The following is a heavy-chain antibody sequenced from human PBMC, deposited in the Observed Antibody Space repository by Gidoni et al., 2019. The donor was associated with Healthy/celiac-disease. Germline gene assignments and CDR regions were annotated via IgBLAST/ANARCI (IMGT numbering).Heavy chain of an antibody. V-gene: IGHV3-23*01. CDR2: ISGSGGST. D-gene: IGHD3-10*01. CDR3: AKDVLWFGELPTIDFDY. Sequence: EVQLLESGGGLVQPGGSLRLSCSASGFTFSSYSMRWVRQAPGKGMEWVSAISGSGGSTYYADSVKGRFTISRDNSKNTLYLKMNSLRAEDTAVYYCAKDVLWFGELPTIDFDYWGQGTLVTVSS. CDR1: GFTFSSYS. J-gene: IGHJ4*02.